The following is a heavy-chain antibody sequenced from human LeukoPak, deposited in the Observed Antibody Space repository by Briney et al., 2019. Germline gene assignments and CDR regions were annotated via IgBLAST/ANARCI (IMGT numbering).Heavy chain of an antibody. Sequence: LTGGSLRLSCAASGLTFSRHVMSWVRQAPGKGLEWVSAISGTGGDTYYADSVKGRFTISRDNSKNTLYLQMNNLRAEDTAVYYCSLVPNYWGQGTLVTVSS. CDR1: GLTFSRHV. D-gene: IGHD6-13*01. J-gene: IGHJ4*02. CDR2: ISGTGGDT. V-gene: IGHV3-23*01. CDR3: SLVPNY.